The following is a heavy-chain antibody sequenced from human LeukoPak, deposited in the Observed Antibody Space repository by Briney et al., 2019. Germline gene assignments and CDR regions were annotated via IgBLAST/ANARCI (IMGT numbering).Heavy chain of an antibody. Sequence: SGGSLRLSCAASGFTFSSYAMSWVRQAPGKGLEWVSAISGSGGSTYYAESVKGWFTISRDNSKSTLYLQMNRLRAENTAVYYCASTTYYDFWSGPAPAYWGQGTLVTVSS. CDR3: ASTTYYDFWSGPAPAY. V-gene: IGHV3-23*01. D-gene: IGHD3-3*01. CDR1: GFTFSSYA. CDR2: ISGSGGST. J-gene: IGHJ4*02.